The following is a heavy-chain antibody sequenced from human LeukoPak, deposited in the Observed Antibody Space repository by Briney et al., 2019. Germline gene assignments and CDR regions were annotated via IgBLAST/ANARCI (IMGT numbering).Heavy chain of an antibody. CDR3: ARDYSSGWYGYFQH. Sequence: ASVKVSCKASGYTFTGYYMHWVRQAPGQGLEWMGWINPNSGGTNCAQKFQGRVTMTRDTSISTAYMELSRLRSDDTAVYYCARDYSSGWYGYFQHWGQGTLVTVSS. D-gene: IGHD6-19*01. J-gene: IGHJ1*01. CDR2: INPNSGGT. V-gene: IGHV1-2*02. CDR1: GYTFTGYY.